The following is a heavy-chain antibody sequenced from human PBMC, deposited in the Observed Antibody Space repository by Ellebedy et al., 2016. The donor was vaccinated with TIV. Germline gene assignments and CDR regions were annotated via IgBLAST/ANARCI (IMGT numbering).Heavy chain of an antibody. CDR2: TNKDGSDK. J-gene: IGHJ4*02. Sequence: GGSLRLXXAASGFTFSSYWMSWVRQAPGKGLEWVASTNKDGSDKYYVDSVKGRFTISRDYSKNTLYLQMNSLRAEDTAVYYCASNGDKGYWGQGTLVTVSS. CDR3: ASNGDKGY. D-gene: IGHD4-23*01. CDR1: GFTFSSYW. V-gene: IGHV3-7*03.